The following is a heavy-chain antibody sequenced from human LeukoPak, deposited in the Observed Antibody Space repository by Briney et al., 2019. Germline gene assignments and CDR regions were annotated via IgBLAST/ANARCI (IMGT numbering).Heavy chain of an antibody. CDR3: VRGGGYFFDY. CDR1: GFTFSDQY. CDR2: VRNKAHNYMT. V-gene: IGHV3-72*01. Sequence: GGSLRLSCVASGFTFSDQYMDWVRQSPGKGLEWLGRVRNKAHNYMTEYAASVKARFTISRDDSVNSSFLEIHTVTVEDTAVYYCVRGGGYFFDYWGRGTLVTVSS. D-gene: IGHD4-23*01. J-gene: IGHJ4*02.